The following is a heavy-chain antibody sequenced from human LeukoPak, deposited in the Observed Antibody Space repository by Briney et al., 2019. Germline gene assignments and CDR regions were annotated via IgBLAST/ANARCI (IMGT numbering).Heavy chain of an antibody. CDR1: GFTFSSYA. CDR3: AKDYSNYYDSSGYYPNWFDP. J-gene: IGHJ5*02. CDR2: ISGSGGST. D-gene: IGHD3-22*01. Sequence: GGSLRLSCAASGFTFSSYAMSWVRQAPGKGLEWVSAISGSGGSTYYADSVKGRFTISRDNSKNTLYLQMNSLRAEDTAVYHCAKDYSNYYDSSGYYPNWFDPWGQGTLVTVSS. V-gene: IGHV3-23*01.